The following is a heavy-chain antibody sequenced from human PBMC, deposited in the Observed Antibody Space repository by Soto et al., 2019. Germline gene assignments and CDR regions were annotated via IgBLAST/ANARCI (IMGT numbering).Heavy chain of an antibody. CDR1: GFSLSTSEVG. CDR2: IYWDDDK. D-gene: IGHD3-9*01. Sequence: QITLKESGPTLLKPTQTLTLTCTFSGFSLSTSEVGVGWIRQPPGKALEWLALIYWDDDKRYSPSLRSRLTITKDTSKNQVVLTMTTMDPVDTATYYCAHRFDWYYFNYWGQGSLVTVSS. J-gene: IGHJ4*02. V-gene: IGHV2-5*02. CDR3: AHRFDWYYFNY.